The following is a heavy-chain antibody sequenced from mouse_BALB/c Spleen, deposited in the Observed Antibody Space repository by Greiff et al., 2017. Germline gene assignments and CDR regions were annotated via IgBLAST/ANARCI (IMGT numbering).Heavy chain of an antibody. CDR3: ARSIYYDYDGDFDY. J-gene: IGHJ2*01. D-gene: IGHD2-4*01. Sequence: QVQLQQSGAELVRPGTSVKVSCKASGYAFTNYLIEWVKQRPGQGLEWIGVINPGSGGTNYNEKFKGKATLTADKSSSTAYMQLSSLTSDDSAVYFCARSIYYDYDGDFDYWGQGTTLTVSS. CDR2: INPGSGGT. CDR1: GYAFTNYL. V-gene: IGHV1-54*01.